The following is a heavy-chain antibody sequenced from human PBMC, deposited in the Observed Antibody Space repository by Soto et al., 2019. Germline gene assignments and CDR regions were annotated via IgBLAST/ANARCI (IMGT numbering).Heavy chain of an antibody. J-gene: IGHJ4*02. CDR2: ISTWNDGS. D-gene: IGHD5-12*01. V-gene: IGHV1-18*04. CDR1: GYTFTSYG. Sequence: VQLVQSGAEVKEPGASVKVSCKVSGYTFTSYGFSWVRQAPGQGPEWMGWISTWNDGSVVAQKFRDRVTMTTDTSTSTAYMELRRLRSDDTAAYFCARLNSDYAVDHWGQGTLVTVSS. CDR3: ARLNSDYAVDH.